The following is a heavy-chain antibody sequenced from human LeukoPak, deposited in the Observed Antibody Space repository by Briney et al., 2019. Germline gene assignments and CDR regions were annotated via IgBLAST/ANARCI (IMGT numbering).Heavy chain of an antibody. CDR1: GGSISSGAYY. J-gene: IGHJ4*02. Sequence: PSETLSLTCTVSGGSISSGAYYWSWIRQHPGKGLEWIGYIHYSGTTYYNPSLKSRVTISVDTSKNQFSLKLSSVTAADTAVYYCVRFRDTADNWGQGTLVTISS. CDR3: VRFRDTADN. D-gene: IGHD5-18*01. CDR2: IHYSGTT. V-gene: IGHV4-31*03.